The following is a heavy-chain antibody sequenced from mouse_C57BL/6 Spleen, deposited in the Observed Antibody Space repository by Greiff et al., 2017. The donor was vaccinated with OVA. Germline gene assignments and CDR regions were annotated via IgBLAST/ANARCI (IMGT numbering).Heavy chain of an antibody. CDR1: GYTFTSYW. CDR2: IDPNSGGT. V-gene: IGHV1-72*01. D-gene: IGHD1-1*01. CDR3: ARWGGSSLWYFDV. J-gene: IGHJ1*03. Sequence: VQLQQPGAELVKPGASVKLSCKASGYTFTSYWMHWVKQRPGRGLEWIGRIDPNSGGTKYNEKFKSKATLTVDKPSSPAYMQLSSLTSEDSAVYYGARWGGSSLWYFDVWGTGTTVTVSS.